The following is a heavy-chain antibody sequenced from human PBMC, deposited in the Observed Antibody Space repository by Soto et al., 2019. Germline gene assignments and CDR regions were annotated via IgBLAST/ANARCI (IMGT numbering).Heavy chain of an antibody. CDR1: GGTFSSYS. D-gene: IGHD6-19*01. CDR3: ARVTAVAGNYFDY. Sequence: QVHLVQSGAEVKEPGSSVKVSCKASGGTFSSYSISWVRQAPGQGLEWMGRIIPLVDLSTYAQKLEGRVTSTADKSVSTAYMELSSLRSEDTAVYDCARVTAVAGNYFDYWGQGTQVTVSS. CDR2: IIPLVDLS. V-gene: IGHV1-69*02. J-gene: IGHJ4*02.